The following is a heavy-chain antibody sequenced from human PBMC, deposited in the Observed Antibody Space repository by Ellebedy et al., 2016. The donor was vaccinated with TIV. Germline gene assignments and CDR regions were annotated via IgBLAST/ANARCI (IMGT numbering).Heavy chain of an antibody. CDR3: ARGHSYDKSGYWGFDY. J-gene: IGHJ4*02. CDR2: IRSGGDNI. CDR1: GFTFSIYS. V-gene: IGHV3-48*02. Sequence: PGGSLRLSCAASGFTFSIYSMNWARQAPGKGLEWISYIRSGGDNIYYADSVKGRFTISRDNAKNSLYLQMNSLRDEDTAVYYCARGHSYDKSGYWGFDYWGQGTLVTVSS. D-gene: IGHD3-22*01.